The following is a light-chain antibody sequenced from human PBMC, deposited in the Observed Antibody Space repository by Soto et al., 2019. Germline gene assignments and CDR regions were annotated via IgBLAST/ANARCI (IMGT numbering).Light chain of an antibody. J-gene: IGKJ1*01. CDR1: QSLGIY. Sequence: EIVLTQSPATLSLSPGEGATLSCRASQSLGIYLAWYQQIPGQAPRLLIYDASNRATGIPARFSGSGSGTNFPLPTSSLGPKDFAFYSCQQRSSCPSTFGQGTRVDIK. V-gene: IGKV3-11*01. CDR3: QQRSSCPST. CDR2: DAS.